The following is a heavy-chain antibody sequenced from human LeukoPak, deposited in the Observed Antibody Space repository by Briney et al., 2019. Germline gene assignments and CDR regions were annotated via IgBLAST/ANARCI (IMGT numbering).Heavy chain of an antibody. D-gene: IGHD3-16*02. CDR3: AKVASVGTVTFGGVLARPHFDY. CDR1: GFTFSNYW. CDR2: IDSDGSST. V-gene: IGHV3-74*01. Sequence: PGGSLRLSCAASGFTFSNYWMHWVRQAPGKGLVWVSRIDSDGSSTNYADSVKGRFTISRDNAKNTLYVQMNSLRAEDTAIYYCAKVASVGTVTFGGVLARPHFDYWGQGTLVTVSS. J-gene: IGHJ4*02.